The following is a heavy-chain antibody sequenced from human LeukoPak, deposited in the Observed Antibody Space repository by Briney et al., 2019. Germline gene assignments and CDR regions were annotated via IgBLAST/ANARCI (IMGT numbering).Heavy chain of an antibody. J-gene: IGHJ4*02. D-gene: IGHD6-13*01. CDR2: MNPNSGNT. V-gene: IGHV1-8*01. CDR1: GYTFTSYD. CDR3: AGERPQIAAAGLDY. Sequence: ASVKVSCKASGYTFTSYDINWVRQATGQGLEWMGWMNPNSGNTGYAQKFQGRVAMTRNTSISTAYMELSSLRSEDTAVYYCAGERPQIAAAGLDYWGQGTLVTVSS.